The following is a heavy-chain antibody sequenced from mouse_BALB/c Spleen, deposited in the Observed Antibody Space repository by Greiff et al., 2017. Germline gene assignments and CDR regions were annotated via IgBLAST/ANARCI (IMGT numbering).Heavy chain of an antibody. CDR3: AKQSSTMITTKAMDY. CDR1: GFSLTDYG. V-gene: IGHV2-6-5*01. D-gene: IGHD2-4*01. J-gene: IGHJ4*01. CDR2: IWGGGST. Sequence: QVQLKQSGPGLVAPSQSLSITCTVSGFSLTDYGVSWIRQPPGKGLEWLGVIWGGGSTYYNSALKSRLSISKDNSKSQVFLKMNSLQTDDTAMYYCAKQSSTMITTKAMDYWGQGTSVTVSS.